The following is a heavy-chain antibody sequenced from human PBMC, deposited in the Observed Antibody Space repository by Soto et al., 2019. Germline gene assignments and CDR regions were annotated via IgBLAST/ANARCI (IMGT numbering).Heavy chain of an antibody. Sequence: GGSLRLSCAASGFTFSSYSMNWVRQAPGKGLEWVSFISSSSSTIYYADSVKGRFTISRDNAKNSLYLQMNSLRAEDTAVYYCARADSGYAHGYYYYGMDVWGQGTTVTVSS. J-gene: IGHJ6*02. CDR3: ARADSGYAHGYYYYGMDV. CDR2: ISSSSSTI. V-gene: IGHV3-48*01. D-gene: IGHD5-12*01. CDR1: GFTFSSYS.